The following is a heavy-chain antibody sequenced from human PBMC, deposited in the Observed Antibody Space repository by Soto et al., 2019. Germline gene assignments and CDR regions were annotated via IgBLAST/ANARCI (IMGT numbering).Heavy chain of an antibody. CDR1: GITFSNFW. J-gene: IGHJ3*02. Sequence: EVQLVESGGGLVQPGGSLRLSCAASGITFSNFWMSWVRQAPGKGLEWVAKIKQDGSEKLYVDSVKGRFGVSRDNAKNSLYLQMNSLRAEDTAVYYCARDFTDDAFDIWGQGTMVTVSS. CDR3: ARDFTDDAFDI. V-gene: IGHV3-7*03. CDR2: IKQDGSEK.